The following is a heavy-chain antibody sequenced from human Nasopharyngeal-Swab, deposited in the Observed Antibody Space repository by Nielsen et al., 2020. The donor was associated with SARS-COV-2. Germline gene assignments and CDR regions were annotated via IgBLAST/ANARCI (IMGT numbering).Heavy chain of an antibody. Sequence: SVKASCKASGGTFSSYAISWVRQAPGQGLEWMGRIIPILGIANYAQKFQGRVTITADKSTSTAYMELSSLRSEDTAVYYCARDPRYGSADMYSPDYWGQGTLVTVSS. V-gene: IGHV1-69*04. CDR3: ARDPRYGSADMYSPDY. CDR1: GGTFSSYA. D-gene: IGHD3-10*01. CDR2: IIPILGIA. J-gene: IGHJ4*02.